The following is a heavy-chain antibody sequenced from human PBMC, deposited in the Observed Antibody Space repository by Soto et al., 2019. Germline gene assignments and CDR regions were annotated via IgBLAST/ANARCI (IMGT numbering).Heavy chain of an antibody. V-gene: IGHV4-4*02. Sequence: PSETLSLTCAVSGGSLSSSNWWRWVRQPPGKGLEWIGEIYHSGSANYNQSLESRVTISVDKSKNQFSLNLTSVTAADTDVYYCAKVAGKFDYWGQGTLDTVSS. CDR3: AKVAGKFDY. CDR2: IYHSGSA. J-gene: IGHJ4*02. CDR1: GGSLSSSNW.